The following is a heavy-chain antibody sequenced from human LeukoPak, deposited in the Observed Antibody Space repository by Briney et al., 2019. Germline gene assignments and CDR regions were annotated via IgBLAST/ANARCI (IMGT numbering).Heavy chain of an antibody. Sequence: SQTLSLTCTVSGGSISSYYWSWIRQPPGKGLEWIGYIYYSGSTNYNPSLKSRVTISVDTSKNQFTLKLSSVTAADTAEYYWARDTAGWYGGFDPWGQGTLVTVSS. J-gene: IGHJ5*02. CDR3: ARDTAGWYGGFDP. CDR2: IYYSGST. D-gene: IGHD6-19*01. CDR1: GGSISSYY. V-gene: IGHV4-59*01.